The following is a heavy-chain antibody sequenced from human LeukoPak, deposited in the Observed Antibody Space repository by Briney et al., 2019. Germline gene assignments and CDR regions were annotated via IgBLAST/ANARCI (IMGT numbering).Heavy chain of an antibody. CDR1: GGTFSSYT. J-gene: IGHJ6*02. CDR3: AAQNCTNGVCYPYYGMDV. V-gene: IGHV1-69*02. CDR2: IIPILGIA. Sequence: SVKVSCKASGGTFSSYTISWVRQAPGQGLEWMGRIIPILGIANYAQKFQGRVTITADKSTSTAYMELSSLRPEDTAVYYCAAQNCTNGVCYPYYGMDVWGQGTTVTVSS. D-gene: IGHD2-8*01.